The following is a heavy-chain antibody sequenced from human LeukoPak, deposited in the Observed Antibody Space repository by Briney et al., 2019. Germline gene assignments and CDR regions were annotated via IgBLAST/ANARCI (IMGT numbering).Heavy chain of an antibody. V-gene: IGHV4-4*07. J-gene: IGHJ6*03. CDR3: ARGHRVLRYFDWLPPHYYMDV. CDR1: GGSISSYY. Sequence: PSETLSLTCTVSGGSISSYYWSWIRQPAGKGLEWIGRIYTSGSTNYNPSLKSRVTMSVDTSKNQFSLKLSSVTAADTAVYYCARGHRVLRYFDWLPPHYYMDVWGKGTTVTVSS. CDR2: IYTSGST. D-gene: IGHD3-9*01.